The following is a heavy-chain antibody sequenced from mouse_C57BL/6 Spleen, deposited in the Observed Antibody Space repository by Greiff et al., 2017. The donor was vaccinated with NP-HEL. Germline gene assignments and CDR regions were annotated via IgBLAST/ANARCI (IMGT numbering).Heavy chain of an antibody. CDR2: ISSGSSTI. CDR3: AKLGHAY. D-gene: IGHD4-1*01. CDR1: GFTFSDYG. Sequence: DVKLVESGGGLVKPGGSLKLSCAASGFTFSDYGMHWVRQAPEKGLEWVAYISSGSSTIYYADTVKGRFTISRDNAKNTLFLQMTSLRSEDTSMYYCAKLGHAYWGQGTLVTVSA. J-gene: IGHJ3*01. V-gene: IGHV5-17*01.